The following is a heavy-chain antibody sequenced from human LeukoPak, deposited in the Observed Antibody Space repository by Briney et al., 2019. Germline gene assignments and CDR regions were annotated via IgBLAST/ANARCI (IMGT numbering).Heavy chain of an antibody. Sequence: PSETLSLACTVSRYDINSVYYWGWIRQPPGKGLEWIGSIYHSGSTYYNASLKSRVTISMDTSRNKFSLNLNSVTAADTAVYYCARAGGYYGSGSFLDYWGQGLLVTVSS. CDR3: ARAGGYYGSGSFLDY. CDR2: IYHSGST. CDR1: RYDINSVYY. V-gene: IGHV4-38-2*02. D-gene: IGHD3-10*01. J-gene: IGHJ4*02.